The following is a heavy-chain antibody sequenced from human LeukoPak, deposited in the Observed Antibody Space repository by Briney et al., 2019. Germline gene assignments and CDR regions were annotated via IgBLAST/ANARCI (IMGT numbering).Heavy chain of an antibody. CDR1: GGSIISSDYH. CDR3: ASITIAAAGGSDY. V-gene: IGHV4-39*07. CDR2: ISYSGNT. J-gene: IGHJ4*02. Sequence: SETLSLTCTVSGGSIISSDYHWGWVRQPPGKGLEWIGTISYSGNTDYNPSLKSRVTISVDRSKNQFSLKLSSVTAADTAVYYCASITIAAAGGSDYWGQGTLVTVSS. D-gene: IGHD6-13*01.